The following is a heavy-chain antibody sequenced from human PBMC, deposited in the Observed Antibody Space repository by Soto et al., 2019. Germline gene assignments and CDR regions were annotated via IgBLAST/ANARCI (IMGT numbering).Heavy chain of an antibody. J-gene: IGHJ5*02. Sequence: PSETLSLTCTVSGGSISSYWWSWIRQPPGKGLEWIGHVSSSGNTNYNSSLGGRVTITADTSKNHFSLKLSSVTAADTAFYYCARDSHAPADGQYEDWFGPWRQGTLVTVSS. D-gene: IGHD2-8*01. V-gene: IGHV4-59*01. CDR2: VSSSGNT. CDR3: ARDSHAPADGQYEDWFGP. CDR1: GGSISSYW.